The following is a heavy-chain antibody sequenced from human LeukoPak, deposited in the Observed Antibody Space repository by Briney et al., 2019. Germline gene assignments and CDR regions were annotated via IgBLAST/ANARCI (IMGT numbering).Heavy chain of an antibody. CDR1: GYRFTNYW. V-gene: IGHV5-51*01. CDR3: ARPPRDDSSAYYSAFDI. Sequence: GESLKISCKGSGYRFTNYWIGWVRQLPGKGLEWMGIIYPGDSDTRYSTSLQGPVTLSADKSISPAYLQRSRLKASDTATYYCARPPRDDSSAYYSAFDIWGQGTMVTVSS. CDR2: IYPGDSDT. D-gene: IGHD3-22*01. J-gene: IGHJ3*02.